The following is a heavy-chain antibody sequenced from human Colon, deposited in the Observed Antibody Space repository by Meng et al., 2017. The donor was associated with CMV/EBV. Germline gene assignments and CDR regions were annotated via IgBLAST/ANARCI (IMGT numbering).Heavy chain of an antibody. D-gene: IGHD3-22*01. J-gene: IGHJ4*02. Sequence: SETLSLTCAVYGGSLSGYYWSWIRQPPGKGLEWIGEINHSGSTNYNPSLKSRVTISVDTSKNQFSLKLSSVTAADTAVYYCARGRSQSYDSSGYYTFPFDYWGQGTLVTVSS. CDR2: INHSGST. CDR3: ARGRSQSYDSSGYYTFPFDY. CDR1: GGSLSGYY. V-gene: IGHV4-34*01.